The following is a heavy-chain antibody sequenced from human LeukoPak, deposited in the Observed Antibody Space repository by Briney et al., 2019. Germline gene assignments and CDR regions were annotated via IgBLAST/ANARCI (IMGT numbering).Heavy chain of an antibody. D-gene: IGHD6-13*01. CDR2: ISYDGSNE. CDR1: GFTFSSYV. J-gene: IGHJ6*03. CDR3: ARVSRSWTPEYYYMDV. V-gene: IGHV3-30*04. Sequence: PGRSLRLSCAASGFTFSSYVMHWVRQAPGKGLEWVAIISYDGSNEYYADSVKGRFTISRDNSKNTLYLQMNSLRAEDTAVYYCARVSRSWTPEYYYMDVWGKGTTVTISS.